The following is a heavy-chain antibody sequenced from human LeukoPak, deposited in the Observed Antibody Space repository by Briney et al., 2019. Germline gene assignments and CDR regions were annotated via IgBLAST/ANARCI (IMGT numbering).Heavy chain of an antibody. Sequence: GGSLRLSCAASGFTFTSYGMHWVRQAPGKGLEWVAVMSYDGSNKYYADSVKGRFTISRDNSKNTLCLQMNSLIAEDTAVYYCGKARGSYGINDAFDIWGQGTMVTVSS. V-gene: IGHV3-30*18. D-gene: IGHD5-18*01. CDR1: GFTFTSYG. CDR3: GKARGSYGINDAFDI. J-gene: IGHJ3*02. CDR2: MSYDGSNK.